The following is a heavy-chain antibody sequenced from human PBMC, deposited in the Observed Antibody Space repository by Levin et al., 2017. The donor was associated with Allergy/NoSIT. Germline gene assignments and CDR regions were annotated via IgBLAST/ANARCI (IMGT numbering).Heavy chain of an antibody. CDR3: ARLWGLDV. Sequence: SETLSLTCTVSGGSINNYYWSWIRQPPGKGLEWIGYIYYSGSTNYNPSLKSRVTMSVDTSKNQFSLKLSSVTAADTAVYYCARLWGLDVWGQGTTVTVSS. J-gene: IGHJ6*02. CDR2: IYYSGST. D-gene: IGHD2-21*01. V-gene: IGHV4-59*08. CDR1: GGSINNYY.